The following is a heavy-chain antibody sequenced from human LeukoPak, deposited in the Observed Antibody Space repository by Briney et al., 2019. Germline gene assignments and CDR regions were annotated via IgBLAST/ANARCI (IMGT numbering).Heavy chain of an antibody. CDR3: ATADFHGGNPFDAFDI. J-gene: IGHJ3*02. CDR1: GDSVRTYY. V-gene: IGHV4-59*08. Sequence: SETLSLTCAVSGDSVRTYYWSWLRQIPGKGLEWIAYVRYTGITNYNPSLKSRVTISVDTSKNQFSLRLSSVTAADTAMYYCATADFHGGNPFDAFDIWGQGTVVTVSS. D-gene: IGHD4-23*01. CDR2: VRYTGIT.